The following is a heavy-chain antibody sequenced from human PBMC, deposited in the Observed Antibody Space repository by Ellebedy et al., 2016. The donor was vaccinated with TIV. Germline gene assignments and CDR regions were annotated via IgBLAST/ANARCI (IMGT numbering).Heavy chain of an antibody. CDR3: ARELGGSGGSDFDY. CDR1: GFSFNNFP. D-gene: IGHD2-15*01. J-gene: IGHJ4*02. V-gene: IGHV3-23*01. CDR2: ISAAGGST. Sequence: PGGSLRLSCAASGFSFNNFPMTWVRQVPGQGLQWVSSISAAGGSTYYADSVKGRFTISRDNSNNTLYLQMNSLRADDTALYYCARELGGSGGSDFDYWGQGTLVTVSS.